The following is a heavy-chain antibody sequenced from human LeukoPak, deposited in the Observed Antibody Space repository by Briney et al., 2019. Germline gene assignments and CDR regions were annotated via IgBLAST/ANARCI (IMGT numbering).Heavy chain of an antibody. CDR3: ARLRDFGVYIDAFDI. CDR2: IYPGDSDT. D-gene: IGHD4-17*01. J-gene: IGHJ3*02. V-gene: IGHV5-51*01. Sequence: GESLKISCKGSGYSFTSYWIGWVRQMRGKGLDWMGIIYPGDSDTRYSPSFQGQVTISADKSISTAYLQWSSLKASDTAMHYCARLRDFGVYIDAFDIWGQGTMVTVSS. CDR1: GYSFTSYW.